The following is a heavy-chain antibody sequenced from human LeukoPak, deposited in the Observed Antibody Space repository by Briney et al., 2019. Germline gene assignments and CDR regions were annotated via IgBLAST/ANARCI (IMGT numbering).Heavy chain of an antibody. CDR2: SSPNSGDT. CDR3: AKDVGEFCSSTNCYASDY. D-gene: IGHD2-2*01. J-gene: IGHJ4*02. CDR1: GYTFTGYY. Sequence: ASVKVSCKASGYTFTGYYIHWVRQAPGQGLEWMGWSSPNSGDTNYAQKFQGRVTMTRDTSISTAYMELSRLRSDDTAVYYCAKDVGEFCSSTNCYASDYWGQGTLVTVSS. V-gene: IGHV1-2*02.